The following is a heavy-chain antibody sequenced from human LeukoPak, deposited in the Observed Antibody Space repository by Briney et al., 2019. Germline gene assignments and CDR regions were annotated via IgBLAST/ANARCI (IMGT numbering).Heavy chain of an antibody. V-gene: IGHV3-33*06. CDR3: AKEGDYCSSSGCHKRGIDY. J-gene: IGHJ4*02. CDR2: IWYDGSHD. CDR1: GFTFSHYA. D-gene: IGHD2-2*01. Sequence: PGGSLRLSCAASGFTFSHYAMHWVRQAPGKGLEWVAVIWYDGSHDTYTDSVKGRFTVSRDNFKNALHLQLNRLRVEDTAVYYCAKEGDYCSSSGCHKRGIDYWGQGTLVTVSS.